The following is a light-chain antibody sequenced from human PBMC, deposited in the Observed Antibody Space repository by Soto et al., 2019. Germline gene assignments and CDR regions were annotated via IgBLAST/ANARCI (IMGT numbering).Light chain of an antibody. CDR1: QSVSSY. V-gene: IGKV3-11*01. Sequence: EIVLTQSPATLSLSPGERATLSCRASQSVSSYLAWYQQKPGQAPRLLIYDASNRATGIPVRFSGSGSGTDFTLTISSLEPEDFAVYYCQQRSNWPPHTSGQGTRLEIK. J-gene: IGKJ5*01. CDR3: QQRSNWPPHT. CDR2: DAS.